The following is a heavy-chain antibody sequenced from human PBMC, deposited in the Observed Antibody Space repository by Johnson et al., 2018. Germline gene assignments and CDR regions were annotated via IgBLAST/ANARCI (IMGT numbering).Heavy chain of an antibody. CDR3: ARGRIAARPYYYYYGMDV. Sequence: VQLVESGGGVVQPGRSLRLSCAASGFTFSSYGMHWVRQAPGKGLEWVAVISYDGSNKYYADSVKGRFTISRDNPKNTLYLQMNSLRAEDTAGYYCARGRIAARPYYYYYGMDVWGQGTTVTVSS. CDR2: ISYDGSNK. D-gene: IGHD6-6*01. CDR1: GFTFSSYG. J-gene: IGHJ6*02. V-gene: IGHV3-30*03.